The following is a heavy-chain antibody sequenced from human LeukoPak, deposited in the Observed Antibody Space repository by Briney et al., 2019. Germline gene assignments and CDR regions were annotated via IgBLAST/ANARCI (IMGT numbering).Heavy chain of an antibody. Sequence: PSQTLSLTCAISGDSVSSKSAAWNWIRQSPSRGLEWLGRTYYRSKWYNDYAVSVKSRITIDADTSKNQFSLRLNSVTTEDTAVYYCARAPGDSGDFYYWGQGTLVTVSS. CDR2: TYYRSKWYN. CDR1: GDSVSSKSAA. D-gene: IGHD6-13*01. CDR3: ARAPGDSGDFYY. V-gene: IGHV6-1*01. J-gene: IGHJ4*02.